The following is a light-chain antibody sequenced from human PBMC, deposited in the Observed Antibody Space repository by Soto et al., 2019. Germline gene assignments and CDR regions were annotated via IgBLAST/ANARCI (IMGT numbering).Light chain of an antibody. CDR3: QQRSNWPP. CDR2: DAS. J-gene: IGKJ3*01. CDR1: QSVRGS. V-gene: IGKV3-11*01. Sequence: EIVLTQSPATLSLSPGERATLSCRASQSVRGSLAWYQQKPGQAPRLLIYDASNRATGIPARFSGGGSGTDFTLPISSLEPEDFAFYYCQQRSNWPPFGPGTKVDIK.